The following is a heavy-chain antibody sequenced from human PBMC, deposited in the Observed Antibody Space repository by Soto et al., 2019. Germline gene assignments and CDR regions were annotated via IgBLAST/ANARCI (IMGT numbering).Heavy chain of an antibody. CDR2: IYHRGTT. V-gene: IGHV4-4*02. Sequence: QVHLQESGPGLVKSSETLSLTCTVSGESITTSNWWSWVRQPPGWGLEWIGEIYHRGTTNYNPSLKSRTTISLDTSNTQFFLKVKSVSAAGTAIYYWTRGDAAVSGDLYWGQGILVAVAS. D-gene: IGHD6-19*01. CDR1: GESITTSNW. J-gene: IGHJ4*02. CDR3: TRGDAAVSGDLY.